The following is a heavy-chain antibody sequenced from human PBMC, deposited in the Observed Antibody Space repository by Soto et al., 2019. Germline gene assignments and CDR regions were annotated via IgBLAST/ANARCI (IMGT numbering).Heavy chain of an antibody. V-gene: IGHV2-5*02. CDR1: GFSLSTSGVG. J-gene: IGHJ4*02. CDR2: FYWDDDT. D-gene: IGHD5-12*01. CDR3: ARRWLADYFDN. Sequence: SGPTLVNPTQTLTLTCTFSGFSLSTSGVGVGWIRQPPGKALEWLALFYWDDDTRYNPSLKNRLTITKDTSKTQVVLTMTNMDPVDTATFYCARRWLADYFDNWGQGALVTVSS.